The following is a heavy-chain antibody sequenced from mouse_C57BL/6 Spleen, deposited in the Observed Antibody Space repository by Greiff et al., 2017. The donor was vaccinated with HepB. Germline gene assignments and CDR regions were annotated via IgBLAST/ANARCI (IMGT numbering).Heavy chain of an antibody. CDR2: IDPSDSET. Sequence: QVQLQQPGAELVRPGSSVKLSCKASGYTFTSYWMHWVKQRPIQGLEWIGNIDPSDSETHYNQKFKDKATLTVDKSSSTAYMQLSSLTSEDSAVYYCSRTSGRGDYFDYWGQGTTLTVSS. CDR3: SRTSGRGDYFDY. CDR1: GYTFTSYW. J-gene: IGHJ2*01. V-gene: IGHV1-52*01.